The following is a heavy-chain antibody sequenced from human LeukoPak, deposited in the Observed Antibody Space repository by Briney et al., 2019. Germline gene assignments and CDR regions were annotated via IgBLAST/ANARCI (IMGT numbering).Heavy chain of an antibody. CDR2: IDPSDSYT. D-gene: IGHD3-22*01. J-gene: IGHJ4*02. V-gene: IGHV5-10-1*01. Sequence: GESLKISCKGSGYSFTSYWISWVRQMPGKGLEWMGRIDPSDSYTNYSPSFQGHATISADKSISTAYLQWSSLKASDTAMYYCARHEFLEAMIVVVKGFDYWGQGTLVTVSS. CDR3: ARHEFLEAMIVVVKGFDY. CDR1: GYSFTSYW.